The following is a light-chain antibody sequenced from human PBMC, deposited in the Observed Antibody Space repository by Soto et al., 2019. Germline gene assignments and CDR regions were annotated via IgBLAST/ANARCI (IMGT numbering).Light chain of an antibody. CDR2: GAS. V-gene: IGKV3-20*01. CDR3: QQYGSSGT. Sequence: ELVLTQSPGTLSLSPMERATLSCRASQSVSNNYLAWYQQKPGQAPRLLIYGASNRATGIPDRFSGSGSGTDFTLTISRLEPEDFAVYYCQQYGSSGTFGQGTKVDIK. J-gene: IGKJ1*01. CDR1: QSVSNNY.